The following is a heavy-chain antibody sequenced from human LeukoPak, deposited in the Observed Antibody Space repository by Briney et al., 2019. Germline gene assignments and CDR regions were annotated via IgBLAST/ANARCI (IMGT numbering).Heavy chain of an antibody. CDR2: VSYDGSNK. Sequence: PGGSLRLSCAASGFTFSNYAMHWVRQAPGKGLEWVAVVSYDGSNKYYADSVKGRFTISRDNSKNTLYLQMNSLRAEDTAVYYCAKDHRINYYDSSGLGWYFDYWGQGTLVTVSS. V-gene: IGHV3-30-3*01. CDR1: GFTFSNYA. J-gene: IGHJ4*02. D-gene: IGHD3-22*01. CDR3: AKDHRINYYDSSGLGWYFDY.